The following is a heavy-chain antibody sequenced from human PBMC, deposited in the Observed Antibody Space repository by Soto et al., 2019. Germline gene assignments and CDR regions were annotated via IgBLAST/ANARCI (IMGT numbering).Heavy chain of an antibody. Sequence: QVQLAQSGAEVKKPGASVKVSCKASGYIFTTYYMHWVRQAPGQGLEWLGVINPSSGGTTYAQKCQGRVTMTRDTSTSTVDMELSSLRSEDTAIYDCAREGTIPLGYYGMDVWGQGTTVTVSS. CDR2: INPSSGGT. J-gene: IGHJ6*02. CDR1: GYIFTTYY. D-gene: IGHD2-21*01. V-gene: IGHV1-46*01. CDR3: AREGTIPLGYYGMDV.